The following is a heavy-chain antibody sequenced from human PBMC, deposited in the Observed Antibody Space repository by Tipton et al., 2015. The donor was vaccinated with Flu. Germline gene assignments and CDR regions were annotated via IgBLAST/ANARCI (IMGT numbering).Heavy chain of an antibody. J-gene: IGHJ3*02. Sequence: LRLSCTVSGGPISSYYWSWIRQPAGKGLEWIGRIYTSGSTNYDPSLKSRVTMSVDTSKNQFSLKLSSVTAADTAVYYCARDVDLWLYAFDIWGQGTMVTVSS. V-gene: IGHV4-4*07. D-gene: IGHD5-18*01. CDR3: ARDVDLWLYAFDI. CDR2: IYTSGST. CDR1: GGPISSYY.